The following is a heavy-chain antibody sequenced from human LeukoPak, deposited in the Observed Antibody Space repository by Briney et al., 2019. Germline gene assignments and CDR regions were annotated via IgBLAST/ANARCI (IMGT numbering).Heavy chain of an antibody. Sequence: SETLSLTCTVSGGSISSYYWSWIRQPPGKGLEWIGYIYYSGSTNYNPSLKSRVTISVDTSKNQFSLKLSSVTAADTAVYYCAREGYYVSSGYFDYWGQGTLVTVSS. D-gene: IGHD3-22*01. CDR3: AREGYYVSSGYFDY. J-gene: IGHJ4*02. CDR2: IYYSGST. CDR1: GGSISSYY. V-gene: IGHV4-59*01.